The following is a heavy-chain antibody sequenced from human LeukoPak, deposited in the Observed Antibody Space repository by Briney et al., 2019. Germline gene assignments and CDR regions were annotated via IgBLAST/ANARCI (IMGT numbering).Heavy chain of an antibody. CDR3: ARDLGYCSSTSCYPTFDY. V-gene: IGHV3-74*01. J-gene: IGHJ4*02. CDR2: INTDGSST. CDR1: GFTFSSYW. Sequence: GGSLRLSCAASGFTFSSYWMHWVRQAPGKGLVWVSRINTDGSSTSYADSVKGRFTISRDNAKDTLYLQMNSLRAEDTAAYYCARDLGYCSSTSCYPTFDYWGQGTLVTVSS. D-gene: IGHD2-2*01.